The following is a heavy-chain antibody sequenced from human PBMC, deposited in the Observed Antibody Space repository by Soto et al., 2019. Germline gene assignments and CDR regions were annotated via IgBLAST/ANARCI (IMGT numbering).Heavy chain of an antibody. CDR1: GFSLTTSGVN. V-gene: IGHV2-5*02. CDR3: VHRAY. CDR2: IYWDDDK. J-gene: IGHJ4*02. Sequence: QITLKESGPTVVKHTQTLTLTCTFSGFSLTTSGVNVGWIRQPPGKTLEWLALIYWDDDKRFSPSLQSRLTITKDTSKNQVVLTMTNMDPADTATYYCVHRAYWGQGTLVTVSS.